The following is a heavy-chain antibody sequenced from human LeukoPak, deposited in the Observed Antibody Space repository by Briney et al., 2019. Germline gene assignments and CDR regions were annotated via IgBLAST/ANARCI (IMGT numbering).Heavy chain of an antibody. CDR2: IKGDGRSQ. CDR3: ARDQLYCTGGYCYFDS. Sequence: GGSLRLSCVASGVTFSSYWMHWVGQAPGQGLVWVSRIKGDGRSQSYADSVRGRFTISRDNDKNTLYLQMNSLRAKHRASYFCARDQLYCTGGYCYFDSWGQGTLATVSS. CDR1: GVTFSSYW. D-gene: IGHD2-8*02. J-gene: IGHJ4*02. V-gene: IGHV3-74*01.